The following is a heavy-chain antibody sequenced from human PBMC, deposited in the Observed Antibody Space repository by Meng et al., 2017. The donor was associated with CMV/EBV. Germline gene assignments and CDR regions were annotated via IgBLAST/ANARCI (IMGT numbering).Heavy chain of an antibody. J-gene: IGHJ4*02. Sequence: KASGGTFSSYAISWVRQAPGQGLEWMGGIIPIFGTANYAQKFQGRVTITADKSTSTAYMELSRLRSDDTAVYYCARESNVDTAMVDYWGQGTLVTVSS. CDR1: GGTFSSYA. D-gene: IGHD5-18*01. CDR2: IIPIFGTA. CDR3: ARESNVDTAMVDY. V-gene: IGHV1-69*06.